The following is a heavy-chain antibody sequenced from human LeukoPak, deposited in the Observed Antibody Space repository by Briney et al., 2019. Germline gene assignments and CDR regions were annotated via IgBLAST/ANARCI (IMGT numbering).Heavy chain of an antibody. Sequence: GGSLRLSCAASGFTFSSFGMSWVRQAPGKGLEWVSAISGSGGSTYYADSVKGRFTISGDNSKNTLFLQMNSLRVEDMAVYYCAREVGAYDYWGQGTLVTVSS. D-gene: IGHD1-26*01. CDR3: AREVGAYDY. CDR1: GFTFSSFG. J-gene: IGHJ4*02. CDR2: ISGSGGST. V-gene: IGHV3-23*01.